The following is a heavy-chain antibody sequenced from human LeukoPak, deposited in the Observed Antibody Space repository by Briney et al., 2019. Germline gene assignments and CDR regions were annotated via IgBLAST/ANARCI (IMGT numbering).Heavy chain of an antibody. CDR1: GFTFSNYA. V-gene: IGHV3-7*01. D-gene: IGHD3-10*01. CDR3: ARAGSGGLNWFDP. CDR2: IKQDGSEK. Sequence: GGSLRLSCAASGFTFSNYAMNWVRQAPGKGLEWVANIKQDGSEKYYVDSVKGRFTISRDNAKNSLYLQMNSLRAEDTAVYYCARAGSGGLNWFDPWGQVTLVTVSS. J-gene: IGHJ5*02.